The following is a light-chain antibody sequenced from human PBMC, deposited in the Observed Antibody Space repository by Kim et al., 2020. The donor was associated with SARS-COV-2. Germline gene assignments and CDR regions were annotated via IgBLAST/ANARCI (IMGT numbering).Light chain of an antibody. J-gene: IGLJ2*01. CDR1: NSTIGGNT. Sequence: GQRVPLFCSVSNSTIGGNTLNWYQHLPGPAPKLLIYLTNQRPSGVPDRFSGSKSGTSASLAISGLQSEDEADYYCAAWDVSLNGVVFGGGTQLTVL. CDR3: AAWDVSLNGVV. V-gene: IGLV1-44*01. CDR2: LTN.